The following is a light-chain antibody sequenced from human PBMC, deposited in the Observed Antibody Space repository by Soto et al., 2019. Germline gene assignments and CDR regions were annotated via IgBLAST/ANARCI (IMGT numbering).Light chain of an antibody. J-gene: IGLJ1*01. CDR2: DVS. Sequence: QSALTQPRSVSGSPGQSVTISCTGTSSDVGGYNYVSWYHQHPGKAPKVMIYDVSARTSGVPDRFSGSKSGNTASLTISGLQYEDEADYYCCSYAGRPRYVFGTGTQLTVL. CDR1: SSDVGGYNY. V-gene: IGLV2-11*01. CDR3: CSYAGRPRYV.